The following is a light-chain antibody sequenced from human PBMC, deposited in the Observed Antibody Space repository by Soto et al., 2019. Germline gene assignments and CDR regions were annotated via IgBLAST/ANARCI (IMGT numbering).Light chain of an antibody. Sequence: DVVMTQSPLSLPVTLGQPASISCRSSQSLVYSDGNTYLNWFQQRPGQSPRRLIYKVSNRDSGVPDRFSGSVSGTDFTLKISRVEAEDLGVYYCMQGTHWPRTFGQGTKLEIK. CDR2: KVS. CDR1: QSLVYSDGNTY. CDR3: MQGTHWPRT. J-gene: IGKJ2*01. V-gene: IGKV2-30*01.